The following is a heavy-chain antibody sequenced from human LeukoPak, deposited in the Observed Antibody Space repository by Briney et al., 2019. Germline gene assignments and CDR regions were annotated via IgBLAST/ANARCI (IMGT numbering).Heavy chain of an antibody. CDR3: ARSYCGGDCYGDAFDI. D-gene: IGHD2-21*01. V-gene: IGHV5-51*01. Sequence: GESLKISCEGSGYSFTSYWIGWVRQMPGKGLEWMGIIYPGDSDTRYSPSFQGQVTISADKSISTAYLQWSSLKASDTAMYYCARSYCGGDCYGDAFDIWGQGTMVTVSS. CDR2: IYPGDSDT. CDR1: GYSFTSYW. J-gene: IGHJ3*02.